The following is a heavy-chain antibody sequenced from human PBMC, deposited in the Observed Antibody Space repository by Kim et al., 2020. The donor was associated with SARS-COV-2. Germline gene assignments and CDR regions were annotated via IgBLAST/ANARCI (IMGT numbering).Heavy chain of an antibody. CDR2: ISGSGTAR. D-gene: IGHD5-18*01. J-gene: IGHJ4*02. Sequence: GGSLRLSCAASGFTFRSYEMNWVRQAPGKGLEWVSYISGSGTARYYADSVKGRFIISRDNAKNSLSLQMNSLRAEDTAVYYCARDSIQIWSYYFDSWGQG. V-gene: IGHV3-48*03. CDR3: ARDSIQIWSYYFDS. CDR1: GFTFRSYE.